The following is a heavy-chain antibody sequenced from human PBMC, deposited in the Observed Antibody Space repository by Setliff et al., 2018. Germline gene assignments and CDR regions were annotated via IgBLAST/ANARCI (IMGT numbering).Heavy chain of an antibody. Sequence: KVSCTASGYTFTTYAMGWMRQAPGQRLEWMGWINTNTGNPSYAQGFTGRFVFSLDTSVSTAYLQISSLKPEDTAVYYCARASRFGTVKWRGDYYMDVWGKGTTVTVSS. CDR1: GYTFTTYA. D-gene: IGHD3-10*01. V-gene: IGHV7-4-1*02. J-gene: IGHJ6*03. CDR3: ARASRFGTVKWRGDYYMDV. CDR2: INTNTGNP.